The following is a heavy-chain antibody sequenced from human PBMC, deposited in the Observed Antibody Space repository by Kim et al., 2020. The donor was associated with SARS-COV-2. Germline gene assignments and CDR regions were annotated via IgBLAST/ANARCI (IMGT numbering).Heavy chain of an antibody. CDR3: AEDSGNDYGDEFDY. CDR1: GFTFSRYA. V-gene: IGHV3-23*01. CDR2: ISGSGGST. D-gene: IGHD4-17*01. J-gene: IGHJ4*02. Sequence: GGSLRLSCAASGFTFSRYAMSWVRQAPGKGLEWVSAISGSGGSTYYAGPVKGRFTISRDNYKNTMYLLMNSLRAEATAVYYCAEDSGNDYGDEFDYWGQG.